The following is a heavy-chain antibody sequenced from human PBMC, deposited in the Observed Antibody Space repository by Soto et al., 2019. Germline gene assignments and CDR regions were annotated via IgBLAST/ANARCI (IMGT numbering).Heavy chain of an antibody. V-gene: IGHV4-39*07. CDR2: IYHSGRT. CDR1: GASIGGSSYY. J-gene: IGHJ4*02. Sequence: DTLSLTCTVSGASIGGSSYYWGWIRQPPGKGLEWIANIYHSGRTHYNPSLKSRVTILVDTSKNQFSLRLSAVTAVDTAVYYCARDNLVRGLFDNWGQGTLVTVSS. D-gene: IGHD3-10*01. CDR3: ARDNLVRGLFDN.